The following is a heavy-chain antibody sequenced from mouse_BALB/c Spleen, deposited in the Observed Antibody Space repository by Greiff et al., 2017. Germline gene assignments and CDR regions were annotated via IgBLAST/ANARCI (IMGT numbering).Heavy chain of an antibody. D-gene: IGHD2-2*01. CDR2: IWTGGGT. V-gene: IGHV2-9-2*01. CDR1: GFSLTSYD. CDR3: VRSTMVTPYAMDY. Sequence: VKLVESGPGLVAPSQSLSITCTVSGFSLTSYDISWIRQPPGKGLEWLGVIWTGGGTNYNSAFMSRLSISKDNSKSQVFLKMNSLQTDDTAIYYCVRSTMVTPYAMDYWGQGTSVTVSS. J-gene: IGHJ4*01.